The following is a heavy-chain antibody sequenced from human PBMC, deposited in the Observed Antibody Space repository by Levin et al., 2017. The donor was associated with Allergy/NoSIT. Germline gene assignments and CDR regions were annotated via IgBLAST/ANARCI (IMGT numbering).Heavy chain of an antibody. CDR1: GASISSYF. CDR2: ISYSGNS. V-gene: IGHV4-59*01. D-gene: IGHD6-13*01. CDR3: SRDRVTAADGTYYFSRMDV. J-gene: IGHJ6*02. Sequence: SETLSLTCTVSGASISSYFRSWIRQPPGKGLEWIGYISYSGNSKYNPSLRSRVTISVDTSKNQFSLKLRSVTAADTAIYYCSRDRVTAADGTYYFSRMDVLPQGTTVTVSS.